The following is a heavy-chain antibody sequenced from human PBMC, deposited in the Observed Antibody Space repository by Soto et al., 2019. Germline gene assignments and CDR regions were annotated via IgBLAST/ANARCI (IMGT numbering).Heavy chain of an antibody. Sequence: PGGSLRLSCAASGFTFSSYWMSWVRQAPGKGLEWVANIKQDGSEKYYVDSVKGRFTISRDNAKNSLYLQMNSLRAEDTAVYYCARDMVRYDFWSGYSNYYYGMDVWGQGTTVTVS. CDR3: ARDMVRYDFWSGYSNYYYGMDV. J-gene: IGHJ6*02. D-gene: IGHD3-3*01. CDR1: GFTFSSYW. V-gene: IGHV3-7*03. CDR2: IKQDGSEK.